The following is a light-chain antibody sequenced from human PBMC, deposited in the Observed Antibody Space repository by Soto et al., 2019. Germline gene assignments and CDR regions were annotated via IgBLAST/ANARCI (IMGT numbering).Light chain of an antibody. CDR2: GVS. Sequence: EIVLTHSPDTLSLSPCERATLSFSASQTVTSGYLAWYQQKPGQAPRLLMYGVSTGATGIPDRFSGSGSGTDFTLTISSLQPDDFATYYCQHYNSYSEAFGQGTKVDIK. J-gene: IGKJ1*01. CDR3: QHYNSYSEA. CDR1: QTVTSGY. V-gene: IGKV3-20*01.